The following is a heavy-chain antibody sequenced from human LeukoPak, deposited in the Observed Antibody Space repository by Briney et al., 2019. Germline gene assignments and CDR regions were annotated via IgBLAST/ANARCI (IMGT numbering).Heavy chain of an antibody. J-gene: IGHJ4*02. CDR3: ASIAAAGS. V-gene: IGHV3-30-3*01. CDR1: GFTFSSYA. D-gene: IGHD6-13*01. Sequence: GGSLRLSCAASGFTFSSYAMHLVRQAPGKGLEWVAVISYDGSNKYYADSVKGRFTISRDNSKNTLYLQMNSLRAEDTAVYYCASIAAAGSWGQGTLVTVSS. CDR2: ISYDGSNK.